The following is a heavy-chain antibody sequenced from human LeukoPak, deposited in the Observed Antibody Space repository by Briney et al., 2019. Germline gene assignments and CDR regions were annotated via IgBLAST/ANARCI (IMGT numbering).Heavy chain of an antibody. D-gene: IGHD6-13*01. CDR2: FDLEDGVT. J-gene: IGHJ4*02. CDR3: ATGYSSRWYIDY. Sequence: ASVKVSCKVSGYTLTELTMHLVRHSPGEGLERVGGFDLEDGVTIYAQTSQGRVTMFEDTSTDTAYMELSSGRSEDTAVYYCATGYSSRWYIDYWGEGTLVTVSS. V-gene: IGHV1-24*01. CDR1: GYTLTELT.